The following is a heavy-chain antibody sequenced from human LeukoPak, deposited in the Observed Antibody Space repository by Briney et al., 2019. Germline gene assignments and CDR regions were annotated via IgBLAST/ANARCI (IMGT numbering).Heavy chain of an antibody. CDR3: AKDRPNYYGTDGHYYRRDGDS. Sequence: GGSLRLSCAASKFTFSIYAMSWVRQAPGKGLEWVSSITSAGGTTWYAGSVKDRFTISRDNSKNTVYLQMNSLRVEDTAVYYCAKDRPNYYGTDGHYYRRDGDSWGQGTLVTVSS. J-gene: IGHJ5*01. D-gene: IGHD3-10*01. CDR2: ITSAGGTT. CDR1: KFTFSIYA. V-gene: IGHV3-23*01.